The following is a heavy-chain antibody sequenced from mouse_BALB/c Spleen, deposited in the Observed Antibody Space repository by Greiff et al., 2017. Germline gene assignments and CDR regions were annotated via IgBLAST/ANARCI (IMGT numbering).Heavy chain of an antibody. CDR1: GFTFTDYY. CDR3: ARGEDCFDY. J-gene: IGHJ2*01. Sequence: VQLQQSGPELVQPGASVKMSCKASGFTFTDYYMKWVKQSPGKSLEWIGDINPNNGDTFYTQKFKGKATLTVDKSSNTAYMQLNSLTSEDSAVYYCARGEDCFDYWGQGTTLTVSA. CDR2: INPNNGDT. V-gene: IGHV1-26*01.